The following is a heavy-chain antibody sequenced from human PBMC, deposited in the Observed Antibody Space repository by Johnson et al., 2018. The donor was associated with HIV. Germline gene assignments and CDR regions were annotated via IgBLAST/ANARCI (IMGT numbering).Heavy chain of an antibody. CDR2: IKQDGSEK. Sequence: VQLVESGGGLVKPGGSLRLSCAASGFTFSNAWMSWVRQAPGKGLEWVANIKQDGSEKYYVDSVKGRFTISRDNAKNSLYLQMNSLRAEDTAVYYCARELVIVATIFDAFDIWGQGTMVTVSS. V-gene: IGHV3-7*01. CDR1: GFTFSNAW. J-gene: IGHJ3*02. D-gene: IGHD5-12*01. CDR3: ARELVIVATIFDAFDI.